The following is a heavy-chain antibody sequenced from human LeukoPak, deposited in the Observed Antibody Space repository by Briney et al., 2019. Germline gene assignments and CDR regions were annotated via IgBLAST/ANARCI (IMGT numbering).Heavy chain of an antibody. V-gene: IGHV1-69*06. Sequence: EASVKVSCKASGGTFSSYAISWVRQAPGQGLEWMGGIIPIFGTANYAQKFQGRVTITADKSTSTAYMELSSLRSEDTAVYYCARVTYYDSSGYRSFNWFDPWGQGTLVTVSS. CDR3: ARVTYYDSSGYRSFNWFDP. D-gene: IGHD3-22*01. J-gene: IGHJ5*02. CDR1: GGTFSSYA. CDR2: IIPIFGTA.